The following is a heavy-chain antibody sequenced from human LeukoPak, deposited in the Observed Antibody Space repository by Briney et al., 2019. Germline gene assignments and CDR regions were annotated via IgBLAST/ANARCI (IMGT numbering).Heavy chain of an antibody. CDR2: INPDGSEK. J-gene: IGHJ4*02. CDR1: GFTFSSHW. V-gene: IGHV3-7*01. CDR3: ARDLNWETY. Sequence: GGSLRLSCAASGFTFSSHWMTWVRQAPGKGLEWVANINPDGSEKHYVDFVKGRFTISRDNAKNTLYLQMSSLRAGDTAVFYCARDLNWETYWGQGILVTVSS. D-gene: IGHD7-27*01.